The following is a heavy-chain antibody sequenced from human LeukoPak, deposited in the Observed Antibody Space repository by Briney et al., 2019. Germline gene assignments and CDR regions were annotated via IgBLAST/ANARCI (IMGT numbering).Heavy chain of an antibody. CDR1: GGSIGSYY. CDR2: IYYSGST. D-gene: IGHD1-26*01. CDR3: ARGYSGSYGRFDY. V-gene: IGHV4-59*01. Sequence: SETLSLTCTVSGGSIGSYYWSWIRQPPGKGLEWIGYIYYSGSTNYNPSLKSRVTISVDTSKNQFSLKLSSVTAADTAVYYCARGYSGSYGRFDYWGQGTLVTVSS. J-gene: IGHJ4*02.